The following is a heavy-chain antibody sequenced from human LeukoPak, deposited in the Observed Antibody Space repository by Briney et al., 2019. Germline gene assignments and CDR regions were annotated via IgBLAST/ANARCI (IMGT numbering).Heavy chain of an antibody. V-gene: IGHV1-18*01. CDR1: GYTFTSYG. CDR2: ISAYNGNT. J-gene: IGHJ6*03. Sequence: ASVKVSCKASGYTFTSYGISWVRQAPGQGLEWMGWISAYNGNTNYAQKLQGRVTMTTDTSTSTAYMELRSLRSDDTAVYYCARDPLGQWLALDYYMDVWGKGTTVTVSS. D-gene: IGHD6-19*01. CDR3: ARDPLGQWLALDYYMDV.